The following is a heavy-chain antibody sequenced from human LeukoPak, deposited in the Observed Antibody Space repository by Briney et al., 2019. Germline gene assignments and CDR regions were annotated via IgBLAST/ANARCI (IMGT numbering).Heavy chain of an antibody. CDR2: INTDGSST. J-gene: IGHJ4*02. V-gene: IGHV3-74*01. D-gene: IGHD4-11*01. Sequence: PGGSLRLSCAASGFTFSSYWMHWVRQAPGKGLVWVSRINTDGSSTSYADSVKGRFTISRDNAKNSLYLQMNSLRAEDTAVYYCARDRHDYTHYFDYWGQGTLVTVSS. CDR3: ARDRHDYTHYFDY. CDR1: GFTFSSYW.